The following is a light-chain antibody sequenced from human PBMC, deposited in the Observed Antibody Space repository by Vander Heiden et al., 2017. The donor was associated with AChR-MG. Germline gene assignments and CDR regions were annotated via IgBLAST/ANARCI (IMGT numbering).Light chain of an antibody. CDR1: QSISSY. J-gene: IGKJ2*01. CDR2: AAS. V-gene: IGKV1-39*01. Sequence: DIQMTQSPSSLSASVGDRVTITCRASQSISSYLNWYQQKPGKAPKLLIYAASSLQSGVPSRFSGSGSGTDFTLTISSLQPEDFATYYCQQSYSTHMYNVGQGTKLEIK. CDR3: QQSYSTHMYN.